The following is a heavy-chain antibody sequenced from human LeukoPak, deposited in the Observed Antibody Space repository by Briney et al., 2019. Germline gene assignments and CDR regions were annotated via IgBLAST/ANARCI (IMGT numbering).Heavy chain of an antibody. V-gene: IGHV1-18*01. CDR1: GYTFSNYG. J-gene: IGHJ6*02. D-gene: IGHD3-9*01. CDR3: ARDQYYDILTGPSPYYYGMDV. CDR2: ISAYNGHT. Sequence: EASVKVSCKASGYTFSNYGITWMRQAPGQGLEWMGWISAYNGHTNYAQKLQGRVTMTTDTSTSTAYMELRSLRSDDTAVYYCARDQYYDILTGPSPYYYGMDVWGQGTTVTVSS.